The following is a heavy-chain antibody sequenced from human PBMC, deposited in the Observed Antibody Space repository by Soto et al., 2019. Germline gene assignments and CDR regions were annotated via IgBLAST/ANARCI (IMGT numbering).Heavy chain of an antibody. V-gene: IGHV1-69*13. D-gene: IGHD6-19*01. Sequence: RASVKVSCKASGGTFSSYAISWVRQAPGQGLEWMGGIIPIFGTANYAQKFQGRVTITADESTSTAYMELSSLRSEDTAVYYCARDQVAVAGTEDKGEDWFDPWGQGTLVTVSS. CDR2: IIPIFGTA. CDR1: GGTFSSYA. J-gene: IGHJ5*02. CDR3: ARDQVAVAGTEDKGEDWFDP.